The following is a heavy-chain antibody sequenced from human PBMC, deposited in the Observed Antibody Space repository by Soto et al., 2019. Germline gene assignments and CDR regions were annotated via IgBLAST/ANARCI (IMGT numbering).Heavy chain of an antibody. CDR1: GYTFTVYY. CDR3: AAFTTGSLDY. V-gene: IGHV1-2*04. D-gene: IGHD3-10*01. J-gene: IGHJ4*02. CDR2: INPNSGGT. Sequence: ASVKVSCKASGYTFTVYYMHWVRQAPGQGLEWMGWINPNSGGTNYAQKFQGWVTMTRDTSISTAYMELSSLRSEDTAVYYCAAFTTGSLDYWGQGTLVTVSS.